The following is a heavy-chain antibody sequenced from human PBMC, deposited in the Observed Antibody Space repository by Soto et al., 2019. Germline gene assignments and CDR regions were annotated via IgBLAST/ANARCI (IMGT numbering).Heavy chain of an antibody. D-gene: IGHD2-2*01. CDR2: INHSGST. CDR1: GGSFSDYY. V-gene: IGHV4-34*01. CDR3: ARGPALGCSTTSCFLDY. Sequence: QVQLQQWGAGLLKPSETLSLTCAVYGGSFSDYYWSWIRQPPGKGLEWIGEINHSGSTNYNPSLKRRLTISIDGSNNHFSLQLSSVTAADTAVYYCARGPALGCSTTSCFLDYLGQGNLVTGSS. J-gene: IGHJ4*02.